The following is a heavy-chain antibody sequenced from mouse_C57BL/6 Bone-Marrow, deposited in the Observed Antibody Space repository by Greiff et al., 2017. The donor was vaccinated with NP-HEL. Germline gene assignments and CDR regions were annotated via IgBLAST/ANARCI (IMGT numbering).Heavy chain of an antibody. J-gene: IGHJ2*01. CDR3: AIEGSYYYGSSYLYYFDY. V-gene: IGHV1-74*01. CDR1: GYTFTSYW. CDR2: IHPSDSDT. D-gene: IGHD1-1*01. Sequence: QVQLQQPGAELVKPGASVKVSCKASGYTFTSYWMHWVKQRPGQGLEWIGRIHPSDSDTNYNQKFKGKATLTVDKSSSPAYMQLSSLTSEDSAVYYCAIEGSYYYGSSYLYYFDYWGQGTTLTVSS.